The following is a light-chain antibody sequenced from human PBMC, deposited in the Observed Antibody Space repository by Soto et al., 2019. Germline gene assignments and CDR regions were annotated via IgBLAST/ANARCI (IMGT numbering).Light chain of an antibody. CDR2: AAS. J-gene: IGKJ5*01. CDR1: QGISSY. V-gene: IGKV1-8*01. Sequence: AIRMTQSPSSFSASTGDRVTITCRASQGISSYLAWYQQKPGKAPKLLIYAASTLQSGVPSRFSGSGSGTDFTLTISCLQSEDFATYYCQQYYSYPPTFGQRTRPEIK. CDR3: QQYYSYPPT.